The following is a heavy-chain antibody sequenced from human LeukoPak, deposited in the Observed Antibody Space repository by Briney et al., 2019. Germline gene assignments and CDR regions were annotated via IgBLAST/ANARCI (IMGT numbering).Heavy chain of an antibody. Sequence: SETLSLTCTVSGGSISSYYWSWIRQPPGKGLEWIGYIYYSGSTNYNPSLKSRVTISVDTSKNQFSLKLSSVTAADTAVYYCARDSLLAGLFDYWGQGTLVTASS. J-gene: IGHJ4*02. V-gene: IGHV4-59*12. D-gene: IGHD3-3*02. CDR3: ARDSLLAGLFDY. CDR1: GGSISSYY. CDR2: IYYSGST.